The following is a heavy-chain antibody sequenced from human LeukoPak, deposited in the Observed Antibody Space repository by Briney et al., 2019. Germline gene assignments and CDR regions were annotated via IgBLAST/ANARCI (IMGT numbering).Heavy chain of an antibody. CDR1: GFTFSSYA. CDR2: ISGCGGDT. V-gene: IGHV3-23*01. D-gene: IGHD3-10*01. Sequence: GGSLRLSCAAFGFTFSSYAMGWVRQAPGKGLEWVSAISGCGGDTYYADSVKGRFTFSRDNSKNTLYLQMNSLRPEDTALYYCAKAVWFGEFDYYFFGLDVWGQGTTVTVSS. CDR3: AKAVWFGEFDYYFFGLDV. J-gene: IGHJ6*02.